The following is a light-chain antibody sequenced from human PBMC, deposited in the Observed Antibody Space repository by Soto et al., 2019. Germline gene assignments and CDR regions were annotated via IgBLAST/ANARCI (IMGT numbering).Light chain of an antibody. V-gene: IGKV3-11*01. CDR3: QQRSNWPPVT. CDR1: QSINRH. CDR2: DAS. J-gene: IGKJ4*01. Sequence: EIVLTQSPATLSLSPWERATLSCRASQSINRHLAWYRQKPGQAPRLLIYDASNRATGIPARFSGSGSGTDFTLTISSLEPEDFGVYYCQQRSNWPPVTFGGGTKVDIK.